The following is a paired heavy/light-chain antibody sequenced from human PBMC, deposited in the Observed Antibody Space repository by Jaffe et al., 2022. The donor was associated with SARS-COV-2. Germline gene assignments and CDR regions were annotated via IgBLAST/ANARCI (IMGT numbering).Heavy chain of an antibody. CDR2: IYPGDSNT. V-gene: IGHV5-51*01. CDR1: RHNFSNYW. J-gene: IGHJ3*01. Sequence: EVQLVQSGAEVKKPGESLKMSCKGSRHNFSNYWIAWVRQTPGKGLEWMGTIYPGDSNTIYNPSFQGQVTISADKSTSTSYLQWSSLEASDTAMYYCATNRYSGDWTYAFDVWGQGTMVTVSS. CDR3: ATNRYSGDWTYAFDV. D-gene: IGHD6-19*01.
Light chain of an antibody. CDR2: LGS. Sequence: DIVMTQSPLSLPVTPGEPASIFCRSSQSLVHSNGYNYLDWYVQKPGQSPQLLIYLGSNRASGVPDRFSGSGSGTDFTLRISRVEAEDVGVYYCMQALQTPHTFGQGTKLEIK. J-gene: IGKJ2*01. CDR1: QSLVHSNGYNY. V-gene: IGKV2-28*01. CDR3: MQALQTPHT.